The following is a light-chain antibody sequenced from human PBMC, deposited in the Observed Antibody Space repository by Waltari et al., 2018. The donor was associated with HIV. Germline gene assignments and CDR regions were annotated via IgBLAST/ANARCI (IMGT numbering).Light chain of an antibody. CDR3: ATWDDTLSGPV. Sequence: QSVLTQPTSASGTPGQKITIPCPGNISKIGSNSLNCYPQFSGAAPKLLIFINNQHPSGVPARFSGSKSGSAASLAISGLHSDDEAIYHCATWDDTLSGPVFGGGTKLTVL. CDR2: INN. CDR1: ISKIGSNS. V-gene: IGLV1-44*01. J-gene: IGLJ3*02.